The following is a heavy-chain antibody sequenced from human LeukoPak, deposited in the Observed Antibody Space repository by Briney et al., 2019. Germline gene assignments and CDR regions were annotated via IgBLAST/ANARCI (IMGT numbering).Heavy chain of an antibody. D-gene: IGHD3-9*01. CDR3: ASRRYFDWFEPFDY. Sequence: ASVKVSCKASGGTFSSYAISWVRQAPGQGLEWMGWINPNSGGTNYAQKFQGRVTMTRDTSISTAYMELSRLRSDDTAVYYCASRRYFDWFEPFDYWGQGTLVTVSS. CDR2: INPNSGGT. CDR1: GGTFSSYA. J-gene: IGHJ4*02. V-gene: IGHV1-2*02.